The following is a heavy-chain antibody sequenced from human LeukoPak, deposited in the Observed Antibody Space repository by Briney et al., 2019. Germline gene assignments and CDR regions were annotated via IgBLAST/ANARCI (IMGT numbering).Heavy chain of an antibody. Sequence: GESLKISCEGSGYSVTNYWIGWVRQMRGKGLEWVGTIYHGDSDTRYSPPFQGQVSISADKSISTAYLHWSSLKASDTAMYYCARLMATTNSFDYWGQGTLVTVSS. CDR2: IYHGDSDT. CDR3: ARLMATTNSFDY. V-gene: IGHV5-51*01. D-gene: IGHD5-24*01. CDR1: GYSVTNYW. J-gene: IGHJ4*02.